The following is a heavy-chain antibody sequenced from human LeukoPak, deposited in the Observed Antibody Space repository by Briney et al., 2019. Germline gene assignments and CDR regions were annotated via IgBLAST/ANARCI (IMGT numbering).Heavy chain of an antibody. V-gene: IGHV4-59*01. CDR2: MYNSGST. D-gene: IGHD1-26*01. J-gene: IGHJ4*02. Sequence: SETLSLTCIVSGGSISSYYWGWIRQPPGKGVEWIGYMYNSGSTNYNPSLKSRVTISVDTSKNQFSLKLSSVTAADTAVYYCARDVGATPGYFDYWGQGTLVIVSS. CDR1: GGSISSYY. CDR3: ARDVGATPGYFDY.